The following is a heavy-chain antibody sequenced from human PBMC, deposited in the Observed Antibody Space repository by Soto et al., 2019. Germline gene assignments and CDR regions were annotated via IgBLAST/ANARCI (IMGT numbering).Heavy chain of an antibody. V-gene: IGHV5-10-1*01. D-gene: IGHD3-22*01. CDR2: LDPADSFT. CDR1: VYSFTTFW. J-gene: IGHJ3*01. Sequence: GESLKISCNVSVYSFTTFWISWVRQMPEKGLEWMGRLDPADSFTNYSPSFQGHVTISVDKSINTAYLQWSSLKAPDTAIYYCARHLYDNRNYLDALDVWGQGTMVTVSS. CDR3: ARHLYDNRNYLDALDV.